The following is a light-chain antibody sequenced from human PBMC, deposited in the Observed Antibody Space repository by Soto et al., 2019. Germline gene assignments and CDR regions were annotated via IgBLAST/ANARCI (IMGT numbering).Light chain of an antibody. CDR3: SSYTTSYFYV. CDR2: DVE. J-gene: IGLJ1*01. Sequence: QSFRTPPASVSVSPGQSITISCTGRGGNIGAYNYVSWYQQHPGKAPKLIIYDVESRPSGVSNRFSASKSAFTASLTISGLQAEDEADYYCSSYTTSYFYVFGPGTKFTVL. CDR1: GGNIGAYNY. V-gene: IGLV2-14*03.